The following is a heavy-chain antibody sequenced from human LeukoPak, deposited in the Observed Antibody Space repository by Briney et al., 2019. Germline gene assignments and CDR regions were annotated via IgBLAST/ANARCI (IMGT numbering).Heavy chain of an antibody. D-gene: IGHD3-10*01. CDR2: IYPGDSDT. Sequence: GESLKISCKGSGYSFTSYWIGWVRQMPGKGLEWMGIIYPGDSDTRCSPSLQGQVTISADKSISTAYLQWSSLKASDTAMYYCARHLPWFGTNLREFDYWGQGTLVTVSS. J-gene: IGHJ4*02. CDR3: ARHLPWFGTNLREFDY. V-gene: IGHV5-51*01. CDR1: GYSFTSYW.